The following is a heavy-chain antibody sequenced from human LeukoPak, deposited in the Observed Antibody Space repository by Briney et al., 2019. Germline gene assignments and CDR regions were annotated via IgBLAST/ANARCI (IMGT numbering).Heavy chain of an antibody. V-gene: IGHV4-59*01. J-gene: IGHJ6*02. CDR3: ARGHKGLEV. Sequence: PSETLSLTCSVSGASISAYYWSWIRQPPGKGLEWIGYIHYSGTINYNPSLMSRVTISVDSSKNQSSLRLSSVTAADTAVYFCARGHKGLEVWGQGATVTVSS. CDR1: GASISAYY. CDR2: IHYSGTI.